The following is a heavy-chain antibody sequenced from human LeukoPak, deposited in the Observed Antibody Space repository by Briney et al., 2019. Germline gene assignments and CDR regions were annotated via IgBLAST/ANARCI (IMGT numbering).Heavy chain of an antibody. CDR3: AKVCLTTVTTSAFDY. CDR2: ISYDGSNK. Sequence: GGSLRLSCAASGFTFSSYAMHWVRQAPGKGLEWVAVISYDGSNKYYADSVKGRFTISSDNSKNTLYLQMNSLRAEDTAVYYCAKVCLTTVTTSAFDYWGQGTLVTVSS. CDR1: GFTFSSYA. J-gene: IGHJ4*02. V-gene: IGHV3-30*04. D-gene: IGHD4-17*01.